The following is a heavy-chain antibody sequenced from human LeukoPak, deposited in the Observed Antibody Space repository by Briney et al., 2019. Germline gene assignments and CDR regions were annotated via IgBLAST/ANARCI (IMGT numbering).Heavy chain of an antibody. D-gene: IGHD5-24*01. CDR2: IYPGDSDT. CDR1: GYSFISHW. V-gene: IGHV5-51*01. J-gene: IGHJ4*02. CDR3: ARHSSEMATITSIDY. Sequence: GESLKISCKGSGYSFISHWIGWVRQVPGKGLEWMGIIYPGDSDTRYSPAFEGQVTMSVDKSISTAYLQWSSLKASDTAMYYCARHSSEMATITSIDYWGQGTLVTVSS.